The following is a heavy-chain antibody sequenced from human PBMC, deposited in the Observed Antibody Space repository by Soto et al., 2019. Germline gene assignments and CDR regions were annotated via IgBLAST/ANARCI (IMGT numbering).Heavy chain of an antibody. D-gene: IGHD5-12*01. CDR3: AKEGMSGLYYFDY. V-gene: IGHV3-23*01. CDR2: ISGSGGSP. Sequence: VPLLESGGGLVQPGGSLRLSCAASGFTFSNYAMNWVRQAPGKGLEWVSTISGSGGSPYYADSVKGRFTISRDNSRNTLYLQMNSLRAGDSAIYCCAKEGMSGLYYFDYWGQGTLVTVSS. J-gene: IGHJ4*02. CDR1: GFTFSNYA.